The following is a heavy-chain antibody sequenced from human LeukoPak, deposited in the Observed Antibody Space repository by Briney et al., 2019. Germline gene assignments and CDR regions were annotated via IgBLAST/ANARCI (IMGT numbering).Heavy chain of an antibody. CDR2: ISSTSSYI. CDR3: ARASSGWAVDLYYFDY. V-gene: IGHV3-21*01. J-gene: IGHJ4*02. Sequence: PGGSLRRSCAASGFSFSSYSMNWVPQAPGKGLEWVSSISSTSSYIYYADSVKGRFTISRDNTKNSLYLQMNSLRAEDTAVYYCARASSGWAVDLYYFDYWGQGTLVTVSS. CDR1: GFSFSSYS. D-gene: IGHD6-19*01.